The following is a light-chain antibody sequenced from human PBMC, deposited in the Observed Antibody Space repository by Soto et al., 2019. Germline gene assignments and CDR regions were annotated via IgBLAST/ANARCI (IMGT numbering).Light chain of an antibody. V-gene: IGKV1-5*01. J-gene: IGKJ1*01. CDR3: QQYQSDTWT. CDR2: DVS. Sequence: DIHMTQSPSTLTGSLGDRVTITSRASQGISSYLAWYQQKPGKAPKLLLYDVSTLERGVPSRFSGSGSATEFTLTISDLQPDDFATYYCQQYQSDTWTFGQGTKVDIK. CDR1: QGISSY.